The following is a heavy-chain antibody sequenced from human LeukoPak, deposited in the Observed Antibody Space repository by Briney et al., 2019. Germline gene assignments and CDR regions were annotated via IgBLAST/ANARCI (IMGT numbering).Heavy chain of an antibody. CDR3: AKDVHSSGRYYFDY. V-gene: IGHV3-9*01. CDR1: GFTFDDYA. Sequence: GRSLRLSCAASGFTFDDYAMHWVRQAPGKGLEWVSGISWNSDSIGYADSVKGRFTISRDNAKNSLYLQMNSLRAEDTALYYCAKDVHSSGRYYFDYWGQGTLVTVSS. CDR2: ISWNSDSI. J-gene: IGHJ4*02. D-gene: IGHD6-19*01.